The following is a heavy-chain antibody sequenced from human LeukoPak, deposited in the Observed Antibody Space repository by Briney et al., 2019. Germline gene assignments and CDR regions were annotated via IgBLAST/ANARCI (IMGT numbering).Heavy chain of an antibody. CDR1: GYSISSGYY. CDR2: IYHSGST. CDR3: ARLTDDSSYC. J-gene: IGHJ4*02. Sequence: SETLSLTCAVSGYSISSGYYWGWIRQPPGKGLEWIGSIYHSGSTYYNPSLKSRVTISVDTSKNQFSLKLSSVTAADTAVYYCARLTDDSSYCWGQGTLVTVSS. D-gene: IGHD3-22*01. V-gene: IGHV4-38-2*01.